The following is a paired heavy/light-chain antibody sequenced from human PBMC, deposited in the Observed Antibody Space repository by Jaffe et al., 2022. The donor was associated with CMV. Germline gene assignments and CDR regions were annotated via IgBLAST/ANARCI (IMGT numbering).Heavy chain of an antibody. D-gene: IGHD7-27*01. Sequence: QVQLEESGPGLVKPSETLSLTCKVSGGSISSYYWSWIRQPPGEGLEWIGYISWIGSSNYNPSLKSRVTISLDTSKNQSSLNLASVTAADTAVYYCARHRPGPHDAFDIWGQGTMVTVSS. CDR2: ISWIGSS. V-gene: IGHV4-59*08. CDR1: GGSISSYY. J-gene: IGHJ3*02. CDR3: ARHRPGPHDAFDI.
Light chain of an antibody. Sequence: EMLMTQSPAILSLSPGERATLSCRASQSISTNLAWYQQKPGQVPRLIIYAASTRATGIPARFSGSGSGTEFTLTISSLQPEDFAVYYCQQYNHWPLLTFGGGTKVEIK. CDR3: QQYNHWPLLT. CDR2: AAS. J-gene: IGKJ4*01. CDR1: QSISTN. V-gene: IGKV3-15*01.